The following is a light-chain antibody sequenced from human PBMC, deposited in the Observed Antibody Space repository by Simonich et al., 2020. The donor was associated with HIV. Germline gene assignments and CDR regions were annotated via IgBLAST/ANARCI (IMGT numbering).Light chain of an antibody. Sequence: IVMTQSPAMLSVSPGERATLPCSASQSVSSYLSWYQQKPGQAPRLTIYGASASAAGIPARFSGRGSGTEFTLTISSRQSEEFALYYGQRDNNWPTFGGGANVDI. CDR3: QRDNNWPT. J-gene: IGKJ4*01. CDR2: GAS. V-gene: IGKV3-15*01. CDR1: QSVSSY.